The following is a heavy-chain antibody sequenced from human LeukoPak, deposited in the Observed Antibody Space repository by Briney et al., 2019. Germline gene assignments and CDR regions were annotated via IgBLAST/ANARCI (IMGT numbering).Heavy chain of an antibody. CDR3: AREGCSGGSCYSSFGAFDI. J-gene: IGHJ3*02. D-gene: IGHD2-15*01. CDR2: IIPIFGTA. V-gene: IGHV1-69*13. CDR1: GGTFSSYA. Sequence: ASVKVSCKASGGTFSSYAISWVRQAPGQGLEWMGGIIPIFGTANYAQKFQGRVTITADESTSTAYMGLSSLRSEDTAVYYCAREGCSGGSCYSSFGAFDIWGQGTMVTVSS.